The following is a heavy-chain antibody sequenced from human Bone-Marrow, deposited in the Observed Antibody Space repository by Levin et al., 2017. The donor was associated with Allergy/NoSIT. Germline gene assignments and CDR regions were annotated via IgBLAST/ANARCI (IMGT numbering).Heavy chain of an antibody. CDR3: ARDSSEIVLAATPVIYSNWFDP. CDR2: ISSSSSYI. D-gene: IGHD2-15*01. Sequence: GESLKISCAASGFTFSSYSMNWVRQAPGKGLEWVSSISSSSSYIYYADSVKGRFTISRDNAKNSLYLQMNSLRAEDTAVYYCARDSSEIVLAATPVIYSNWFDPWGQGTLVTVSS. J-gene: IGHJ5*02. CDR1: GFTFSSYS. V-gene: IGHV3-21*01.